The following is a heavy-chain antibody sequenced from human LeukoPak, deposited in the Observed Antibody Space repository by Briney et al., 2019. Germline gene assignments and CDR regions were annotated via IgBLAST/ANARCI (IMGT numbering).Heavy chain of an antibody. CDR1: GYSFTSYW. CDR3: ARQGGYCSGGSCHADNWFDP. J-gene: IGHJ5*02. CDR2: IYPGDSDT. D-gene: IGHD2-15*01. Sequence: GESLKISCKGSGYSFTSYWIGWVRQMPGKGLEWMGIIYPGDSDTRYSPSFQGQVTISADKSISTAYLQWSSLKASDTAMYYCARQGGYCSGGSCHADNWFDPWGQGTLVTVSS. V-gene: IGHV5-51*01.